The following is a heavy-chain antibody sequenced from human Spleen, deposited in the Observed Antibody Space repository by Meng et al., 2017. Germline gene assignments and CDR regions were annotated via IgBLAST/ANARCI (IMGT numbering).Heavy chain of an antibody. D-gene: IGHD6-13*01. Sequence: GESLKISCAASGFTFSDYYMSWIRQAPGKGLEWVSYISSSGSTIYYADSVKGRFTTSRDNSKNTLYLQMNSLRAEDTAVYYCARDTSSWARNFDYWGQGTLVTVSS. CDR2: ISSSGSTI. J-gene: IGHJ4*02. CDR1: GFTFSDYY. CDR3: ARDTSSWARNFDY. V-gene: IGHV3-11*04.